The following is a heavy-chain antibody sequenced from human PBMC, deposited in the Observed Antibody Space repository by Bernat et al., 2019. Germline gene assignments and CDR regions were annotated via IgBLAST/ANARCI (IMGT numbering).Heavy chain of an antibody. CDR2: ISGSGGSQ. D-gene: IGHD3-10*01. CDR1: GFTFISHA. CDR3: AKDPGSYYGAYLDY. J-gene: IGHJ4*02. V-gene: IGHV3-23*01. Sequence: EVQLLESGGGLVQPGGSPRLPCAASGFTFISHAMSWVRQAPGKGLEWASAISGSGGSQHYADSVKGRFTITRDNSKNTLYLQMNSLRAEDTAVYYCAKDPGSYYGAYLDYWGQGTLVTVSS.